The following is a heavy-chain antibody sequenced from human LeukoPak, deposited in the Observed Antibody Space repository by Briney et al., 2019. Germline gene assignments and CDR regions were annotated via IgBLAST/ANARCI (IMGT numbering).Heavy chain of an antibody. V-gene: IGHV3-23*01. CDR2: ISGSGGST. CDR1: GFTFSSYA. J-gene: IGHJ6*02. Sequence: GGSLRLSCAASGFTFSSYAMSWVRQAPGKGLEWVSAISGSGGSTYYADSVKGRFTISRDNSKNTLYLQMNSLRAEDTAVYYCAKDPRIAAADTANYGMDVWGQGTTVTVSS. D-gene: IGHD6-13*01. CDR3: AKDPRIAAADTANYGMDV.